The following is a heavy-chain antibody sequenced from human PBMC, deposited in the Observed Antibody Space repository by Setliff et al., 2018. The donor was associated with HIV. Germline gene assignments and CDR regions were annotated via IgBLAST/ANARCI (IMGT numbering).Heavy chain of an antibody. CDR1: GGSISSYF. CDR3: ARGANFWSGYDS. V-gene: IGHV4-59*01. J-gene: IGHJ4*02. CDR2: IYYTGST. D-gene: IGHD3-3*01. Sequence: PSETLSLTCTVSGGSISSYFWSWVRQPPGKGLEWIGYIYYTGSTNYNPSLKSRLTVSLDMSKNEFSLKLTSVTAADTAVYYCARGANFWSGYDSWGQGTLVTVSS.